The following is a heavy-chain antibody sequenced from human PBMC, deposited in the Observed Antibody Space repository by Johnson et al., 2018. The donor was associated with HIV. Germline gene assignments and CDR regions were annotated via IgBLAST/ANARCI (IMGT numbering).Heavy chain of an antibody. J-gene: IGHJ3*02. CDR3: ARDRGLGRGDGVDI. V-gene: IGHV3-30*04. CDR2: ISYDGSNK. Sequence: QVQLMESGGGVVQPGRSLRLSCAASGFTFSSYAMHWVRQAPGKGLEWVAVISYDGSNKYYADSVKGRVTISRDNSKNTLYLQMNSLRAEDTAVCDCARDRGLGRGDGVDIWGQGTMVTVS. D-gene: IGHD7-27*01. CDR1: GFTFSSYA.